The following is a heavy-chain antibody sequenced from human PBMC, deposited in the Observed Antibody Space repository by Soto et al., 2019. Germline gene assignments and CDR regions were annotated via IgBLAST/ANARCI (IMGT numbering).Heavy chain of an antibody. CDR2: VSGGGGST. D-gene: IGHD2-15*01. Sequence: VQLLESGGGLVQPGGSLRLSCAASGFTFSSYAMSWVRQAPGKGLEWVSGVSGGGGSTYYADSVKGRFTISRDNSKNTLYLQMNGLRAEDTAVYYCAKDRGSVGYCSGGSCHSDYWGQGTLVAVSS. CDR1: GFTFSSYA. J-gene: IGHJ4*02. V-gene: IGHV3-23*01. CDR3: AKDRGSVGYCSGGSCHSDY.